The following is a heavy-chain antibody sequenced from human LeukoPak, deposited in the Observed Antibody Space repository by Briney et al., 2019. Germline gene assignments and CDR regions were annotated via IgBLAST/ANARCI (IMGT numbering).Heavy chain of an antibody. D-gene: IGHD3-16*01. CDR1: GFTFSSYE. V-gene: IGHV3-48*03. CDR2: IGSSGSTI. J-gene: IGHJ4*02. Sequence: PGGSLRLSCAASGFTFSSYEMNWVRQAPGQGLEWVSYIGSSGSTIYYADSVKGRFTISRDNAKNSLYLQMNSLRAEDTAVYYCARGDSYVLDYWGQGTLVTVSS. CDR3: ARGDSYVLDY.